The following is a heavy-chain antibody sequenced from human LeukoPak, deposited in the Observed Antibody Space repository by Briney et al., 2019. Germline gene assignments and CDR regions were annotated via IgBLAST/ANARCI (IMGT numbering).Heavy chain of an antibody. CDR2: INWYGSGR. V-gene: IGHV3-20*04. J-gene: IGHJ4*02. Sequence: GGSLRLSCAASGFTFDDFGMSWVSQAPGKGLEWVSRINWYGSGRGYADSVKGRFTISRDNAKNSLYLQMDSLRVEDTALYYCARAGDTTGEYCSSTSCFHFDFWGQGTLSPSPQ. CDR3: ARAGDTTGEYCSSTSCFHFDF. CDR1: GFTFDDFG. D-gene: IGHD2-2*01.